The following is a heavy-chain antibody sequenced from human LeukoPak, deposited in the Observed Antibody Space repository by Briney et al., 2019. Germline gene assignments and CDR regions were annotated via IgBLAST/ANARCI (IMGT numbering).Heavy chain of an antibody. Sequence: SETLSLTRAVYGGSFSGYYWSWIRQPPGKGLEWIGEINHSGSTNYNPSLKSRVTISVDTSKNQFSLKLSSVTAADTAVYYCARETMVRGVIIWGQGTLVTVSS. J-gene: IGHJ4*02. CDR3: ARETMVRGVII. CDR2: INHSGST. CDR1: GGSFSGYY. V-gene: IGHV4-34*01. D-gene: IGHD3-10*01.